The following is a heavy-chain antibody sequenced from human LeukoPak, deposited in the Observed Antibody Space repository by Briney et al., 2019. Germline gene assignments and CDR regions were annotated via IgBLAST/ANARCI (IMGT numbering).Heavy chain of an antibody. V-gene: IGHV3-7*01. J-gene: IGHJ4*02. CDR1: GFTFSTYR. Sequence: GGSLRLSCAASGFTFSTYRMSWVRQGPGKGLDWVASINPDGSGTRYVDSVRGRFTISRDNAQKSLYLHMNSLSVEDTAVYYCVRLFGGVDTCDYWGQGTLITVSS. CDR2: INPDGSGT. CDR3: VRLFGGVDTCDY. D-gene: IGHD3-10*01.